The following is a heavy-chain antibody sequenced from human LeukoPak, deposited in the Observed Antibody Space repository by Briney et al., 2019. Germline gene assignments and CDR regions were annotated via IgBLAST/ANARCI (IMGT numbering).Heavy chain of an antibody. CDR1: GLTFSTYS. V-gene: IGHV3-23*01. J-gene: IGHJ4*02. Sequence: GGSLRLSCAVSGLTFSTYSMTWVRQGPGKGLEWVSSIYNSGAKIFHADSVKGRFTISRDNSKNMLYLQMNSLRVEDTAVYYCAKDVAPDSGWDLDYWGQGTLVTVSS. D-gene: IGHD6-19*01. CDR2: IYNSGAKI. CDR3: AKDVAPDSGWDLDY.